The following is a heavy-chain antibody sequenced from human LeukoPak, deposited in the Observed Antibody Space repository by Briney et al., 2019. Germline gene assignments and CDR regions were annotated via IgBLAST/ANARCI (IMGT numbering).Heavy chain of an antibody. D-gene: IGHD6-6*01. Sequence: GGSLRLSCAASGFTFSSYWMSWVRQAPGKGLEWASGISGRGDSTVYADSVKGRFTISRDNSKNTLYLQMNTLRVEDTAVYYCARNPRSAALPTYFDSWGQGTLVTVSS. J-gene: IGHJ4*02. CDR3: ARNPRSAALPTYFDS. CDR1: GFTFSSYW. V-gene: IGHV3-23*01. CDR2: ISGRGDST.